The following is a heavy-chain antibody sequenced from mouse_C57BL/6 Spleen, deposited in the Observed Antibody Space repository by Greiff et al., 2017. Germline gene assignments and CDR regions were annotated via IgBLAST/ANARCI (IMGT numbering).Heavy chain of an antibody. V-gene: IGHV5S21*01. CDR1: GFTFSSYA. J-gene: IGHJ3*01. Sequence: EVQVVESGAGLVKPGGSLKLSCAASGFTFSSYAMSWVRQTPEKRLEWVAYISRGGDYIYYADTVKGRFTISIDNARNTLYLQMSSLKSEDTAMYYCARAYYGNSWFAYWGQGTLVTVSA. D-gene: IGHD2-10*01. CDR3: ARAYYGNSWFAY. CDR2: ISRGGDYI.